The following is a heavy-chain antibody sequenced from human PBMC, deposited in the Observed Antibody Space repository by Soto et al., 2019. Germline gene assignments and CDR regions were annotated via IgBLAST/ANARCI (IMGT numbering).Heavy chain of an antibody. D-gene: IGHD3-16*01. CDR3: ARDPNPLTAGAV. CDR1: GFTFSSYA. V-gene: IGHV3-23*01. J-gene: IGHJ6*04. Sequence: GGSLRLSCAASGFTFSSYAMSWVRQAPGKGLEWVSAISSSGGSIYYADSVKGRFTISRDNAKNSLYLQMNSLRAEDTAVYYCARDPNPLTAGAVWGKGTTVTVSS. CDR2: ISSSGGSI.